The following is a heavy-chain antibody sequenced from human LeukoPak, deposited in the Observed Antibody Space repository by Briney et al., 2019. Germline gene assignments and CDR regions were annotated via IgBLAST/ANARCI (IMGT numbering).Heavy chain of an antibody. D-gene: IGHD3-10*01. J-gene: IGHJ4*02. CDR2: INIDNGNT. CDR3: ASVNNYYGSGNFYD. Sequence: APVKVSCKASGYTFTSYGITWVRQAPGQGLEWMGWINIDNGNTNYAQKFQGRVTVTTDTSTTTAYMELRSLRSDDTAVYFCASVNNYYGSGNFYDWGQGTLVTVSS. CDR1: GYTFTSYG. V-gene: IGHV1-18*01.